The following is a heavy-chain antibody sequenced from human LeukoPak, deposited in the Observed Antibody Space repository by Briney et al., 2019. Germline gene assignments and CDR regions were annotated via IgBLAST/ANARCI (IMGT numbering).Heavy chain of an antibody. CDR1: GFTFSSYG. CDR3: AKGDPEYSSGWNDAFDI. J-gene: IGHJ3*02. CDR2: ISYDGSNK. Sequence: PGGSLRLSCAASGFTFSSYGMHWVRQAPGKGLEWVAVISYDGSNKYYADSVKGRFTISRDNSKNTLYLQMNSLRAEDTAVYYCAKGDPEYSSGWNDAFDIWGQGTMVTVSS. V-gene: IGHV3-30*18. D-gene: IGHD6-19*01.